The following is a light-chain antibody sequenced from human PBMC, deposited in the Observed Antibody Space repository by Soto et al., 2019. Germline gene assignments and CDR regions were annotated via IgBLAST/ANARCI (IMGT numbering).Light chain of an antibody. Sequence: QSALTQPRSVSGSPGQSVTVSCIGTSSDVGGYKSVSWYQQYPGKAPKLMIYDVSERPSGVPNRFSGSKSGNTASLTISGLQAEDEADYYCRSYVGSYSYVFGTGTKLTVL. J-gene: IGLJ1*01. CDR2: DVS. CDR1: SSDVGGYKS. V-gene: IGLV2-11*01. CDR3: RSYVGSYSYV.